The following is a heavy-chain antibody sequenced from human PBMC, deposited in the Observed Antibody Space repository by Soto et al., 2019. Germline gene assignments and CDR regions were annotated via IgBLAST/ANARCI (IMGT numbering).Heavy chain of an antibody. V-gene: IGHV1-69*13. CDR1: GAPFSSYA. J-gene: IGHJ5*02. Sequence: GASVKVSCKASGAPFSSYAISWVRQAPGQGLEWMGGIIPIFGTANYAQKFQGRVTITAAESTSTAYMELSSLRSEDTAVYYCARFDCSGGSCYSRVSWFDPWGQGTLVTVSS. D-gene: IGHD2-15*01. CDR2: IIPIFGTA. CDR3: ARFDCSGGSCYSRVSWFDP.